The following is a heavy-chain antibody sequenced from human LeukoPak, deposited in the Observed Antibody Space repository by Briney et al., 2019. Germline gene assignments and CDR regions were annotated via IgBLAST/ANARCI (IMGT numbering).Heavy chain of an antibody. Sequence: ASVTVSCKASGYTFTSYGISWVRQAPGQGLEWMGWISAYNGNTNYAQKPQGRVTMTTDTSTSTAYMELRSLRSDDTAVYYCAIGSPMVRGVIIGPWGQGTLVTVSS. CDR1: GYTFTSYG. D-gene: IGHD3-10*01. CDR3: AIGSPMVRGVIIGP. V-gene: IGHV1-18*01. CDR2: ISAYNGNT. J-gene: IGHJ5*02.